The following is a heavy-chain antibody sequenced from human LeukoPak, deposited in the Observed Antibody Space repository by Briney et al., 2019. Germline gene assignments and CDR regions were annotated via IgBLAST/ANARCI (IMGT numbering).Heavy chain of an antibody. CDR1: GGSISSSSYY. CDR3: ARRLPRMVNFDY. J-gene: IGHJ4*02. CDR2: IYYSGST. D-gene: IGHD4/OR15-4a*01. Sequence: PSETLSLTCTVSGGSISSSSYYWGWIRQPPGKGLEWIGSIYYSGSTYYNPSLKSRVTISVDTSKNQYSLKLSSVTAADTAVYYCARRLPRMVNFDYWGQGTLVTVSS. V-gene: IGHV4-39*01.